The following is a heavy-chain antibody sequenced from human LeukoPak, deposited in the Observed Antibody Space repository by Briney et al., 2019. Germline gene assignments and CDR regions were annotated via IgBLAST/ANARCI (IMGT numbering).Heavy chain of an antibody. CDR2: IYATGTT. V-gene: IGHV4-4*07. J-gene: IGHJ1*01. CDR1: GGSISGYF. CDR3: AREGGGSNRCLD. D-gene: IGHD3-16*02. Sequence: SETLSLTCTVSGGSISGYFWSWIRQPAGKGLEWIGRIYATGTTSYNPSLKSRVTMSVDTSKNQFSLNLTSVTAADTAVYYCAREGGGSNRCLDWGQGTLVTVSS.